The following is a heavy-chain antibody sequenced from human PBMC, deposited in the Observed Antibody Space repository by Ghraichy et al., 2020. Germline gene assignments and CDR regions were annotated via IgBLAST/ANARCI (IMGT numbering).Heavy chain of an antibody. V-gene: IGHV3-15*01. CDR1: GFTFSNAW. D-gene: IGHD6-19*01. CDR2: IKSKTDGGTT. J-gene: IGHJ3*02. CDR3: TTDSSTSSGWYHTDAFDI. Sequence: GESLRLSCAASGFTFSNAWMSWVRQAPGKGLEWVGRIKSKTDGGTTDYAAPVKGRFTISRDDSKNTLYLQMNSLKTEDTAVYYCTTDSSTSSGWYHTDAFDIWGQGTMVTVSS.